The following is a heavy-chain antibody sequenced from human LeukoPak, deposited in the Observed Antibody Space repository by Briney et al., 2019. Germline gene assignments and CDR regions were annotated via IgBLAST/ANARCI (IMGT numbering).Heavy chain of an antibody. D-gene: IGHD1-26*01. CDR3: AKDRGGSSELGDAFDV. V-gene: IGHV3-9*01. J-gene: IGHJ3*01. CDR1: GGSISSYY. CDR2: ISYSSGSI. Sequence: LSLTCTVSGGSISSYYWSWIRQAPGKGLEWVSGISYSSGSIGYVDSVKGRFTISRDNAKNSLYLQMNSLRVEDTALYYCAKDRGGSSELGDAFDVWGQGTMVRVSS.